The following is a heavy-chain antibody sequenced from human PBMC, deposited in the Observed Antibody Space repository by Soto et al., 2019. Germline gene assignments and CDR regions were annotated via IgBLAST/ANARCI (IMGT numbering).Heavy chain of an antibody. CDR2: ISGSGGST. J-gene: IGHJ4*02. D-gene: IGHD6-13*01. CDR3: AKDRYSSSWYEVPDY. Sequence: GGSLRLSCAASGFTFSSYAMSWVRQAPWKGLEWVSAISGSGGSTYYADSVKGRFTISRDNSKNTLYLQMNSLRAEDTAVYYCAKDRYSSSWYEVPDYWGQGTLVTVSS. V-gene: IGHV3-23*01. CDR1: GFTFSSYA.